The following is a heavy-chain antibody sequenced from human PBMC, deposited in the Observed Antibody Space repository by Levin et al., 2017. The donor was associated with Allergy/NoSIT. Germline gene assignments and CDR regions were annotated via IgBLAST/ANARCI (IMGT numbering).Heavy chain of an antibody. J-gene: IGHJ4*02. CDR3: ATDKVGAGHFDY. Sequence: GESLKISCKASGYTFTSYGISWVRQAPGQGLEWMGWISAYNGNTNYVQKLQGRVTMTTDTSTRTAYMELRSLRSDDTAVYYCATDKVGAGHFDYWGQGTLVSVSS. CDR2: ISAYNGNT. CDR1: GYTFTSYG. D-gene: IGHD1-26*01. V-gene: IGHV1-18*01.